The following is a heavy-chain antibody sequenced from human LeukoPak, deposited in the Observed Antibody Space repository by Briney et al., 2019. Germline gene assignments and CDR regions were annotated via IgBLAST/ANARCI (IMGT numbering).Heavy chain of an antibody. CDR2: IRSKAYGGTT. CDR1: GFTFGDYA. D-gene: IGHD2-2*02. Sequence: PGGSLRLSCTASGFTFGDYAMSWVRKAPGKGLEWVGFIRSKAYGGTTEYAACVKGRFTVSRDDSKSIANLQTKSLKTEHTLVYNCTRDRIVVRPAAIGYCDYWGQGTLVTVSS. J-gene: IGHJ4*02. CDR3: TRDRIVVRPAAIGYCDY. V-gene: IGHV3-49*04.